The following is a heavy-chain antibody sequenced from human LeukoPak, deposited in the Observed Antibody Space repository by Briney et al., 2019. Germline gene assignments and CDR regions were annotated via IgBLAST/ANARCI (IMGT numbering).Heavy chain of an antibody. V-gene: IGHV4-59*01. CDR2: IYYSGST. CDR3: ARDRNYYGSGVHIFDY. D-gene: IGHD3-10*01. Sequence: SETLSLTCTVSGGSISSYYWSWIRQPPGKGLEWIGYIYYSGSTNYNPSLKSRVTISVDTSKNQFSLKLSSVTAADTAVYYCARDRNYYGSGVHIFDYWGQGTLVTVSS. CDR1: GGSISSYY. J-gene: IGHJ4*02.